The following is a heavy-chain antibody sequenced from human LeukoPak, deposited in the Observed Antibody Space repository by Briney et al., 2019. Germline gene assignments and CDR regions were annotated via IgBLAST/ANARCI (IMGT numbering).Heavy chain of an antibody. CDR1: GGSISSYY. Sequence: SETLSLTCTVSGGSISSYYWSWIRQPPGKGLEWIGYIYYSGSTNYNPSLKSRVTISVDTSKNQFSLKLSSVTAAATAVYYFAGGPIRCPYYFDYWGQGTLVPVSS. D-gene: IGHD4-17*01. CDR2: IYYSGST. J-gene: IGHJ4*02. V-gene: IGHV4-59*08. CDR3: AGGPIRCPYYFDY.